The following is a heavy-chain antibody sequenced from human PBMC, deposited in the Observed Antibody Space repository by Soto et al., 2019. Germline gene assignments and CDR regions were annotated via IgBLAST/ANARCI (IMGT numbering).Heavy chain of an antibody. D-gene: IGHD2-15*01. V-gene: IGHV1-18*04. CDR1: GYTFTTYG. CDR3: ARTPRAQMIVLESATRFDY. CDR2: ISPYNGDT. J-gene: IGHJ4*02. Sequence: ASVKVSCKASGYTFTTYGFNWVRQAPGQGLEWMGWISPYNGDTNYAQNFQGRVTLTTDTSTSTAYMELRSLTSDDTAVYYCARTPRAQMIVLESATRFDYWGQGTLVTVSS.